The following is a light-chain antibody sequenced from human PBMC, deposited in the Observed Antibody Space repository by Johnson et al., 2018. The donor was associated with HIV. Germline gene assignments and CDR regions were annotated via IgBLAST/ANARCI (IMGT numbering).Light chain of an antibody. Sequence: QSVLTQPPSVSAAPGQKVTISCSGSSSNIGNNYVSWYQQPPGTAPKLLIYDNNKRPSVIPARFSGSKSGTSATLGITGLKTGDEADYYCGTWDTSLSAVYVFGTGTKVTVL. J-gene: IGLJ1*01. V-gene: IGLV1-51*01. CDR3: GTWDTSLSAVYV. CDR1: SSNIGNNY. CDR2: DNN.